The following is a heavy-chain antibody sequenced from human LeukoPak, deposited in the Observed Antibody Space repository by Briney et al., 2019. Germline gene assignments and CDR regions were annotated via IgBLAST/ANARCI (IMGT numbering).Heavy chain of an antibody. J-gene: IGHJ4*02. CDR2: ITGDSYI. CDR3: ARELSTGILLDY. V-gene: IGHV3-21*01. CDR1: GFTFSSYS. Sequence: GGSLRLSCAASGFTFSSYSMNWVRQAPGKGLEWVSSITGDSYIYYADSVKGRLTISRDNTKNSLYLQMSSLRVEDTAVYHCARELSTGILLDYWGQGTLVTVSS.